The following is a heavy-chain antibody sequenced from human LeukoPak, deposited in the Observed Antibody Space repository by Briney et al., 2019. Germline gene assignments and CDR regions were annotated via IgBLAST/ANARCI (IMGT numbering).Heavy chain of an antibody. V-gene: IGHV4-59*01. Sequence: KPPETLSLTCTVSGASMTNYYWAWIRQPPGKGLEWIGYIYSIRSTNYNPSLKSRVTISVDTSKNQFSLKLSSVTAADTAVYYCARGNGYNYYWGQGTLVTVSS. D-gene: IGHD5-24*01. CDR3: ARGNGYNYY. CDR2: IYSIRST. J-gene: IGHJ4*02. CDR1: GASMTNYY.